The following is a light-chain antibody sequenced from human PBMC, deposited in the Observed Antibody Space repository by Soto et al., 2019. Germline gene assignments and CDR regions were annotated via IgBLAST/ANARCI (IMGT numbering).Light chain of an antibody. CDR2: KAS. CDR3: QQFNSYPWT. Sequence: DIQMNQSPSTLSASVGDRVTITCRASQSIGSWLAWYQQKPGKAPNLLIYKASSLESGVPSRFSGSGSGTEFTVTISSLQPEDFATYYCQQFNSYPWTFGQGTKVDI. CDR1: QSIGSW. J-gene: IGKJ1*01. V-gene: IGKV1-5*03.